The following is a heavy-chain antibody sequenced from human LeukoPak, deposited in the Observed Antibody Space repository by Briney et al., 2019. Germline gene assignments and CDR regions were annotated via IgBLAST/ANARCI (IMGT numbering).Heavy chain of an antibody. D-gene: IGHD3-10*01. CDR1: GGSISSYY. Sequence: SETLSLTCTVSGGSISSYYWSWLRQPAGKGLEWIGRMYIGGSTNYNPSLQSRVTMSVDTSKNQFSLKLSSVTAADTAVYYCARRLGSYSLDYWGQGTLVTVSS. V-gene: IGHV4-4*07. CDR3: ARRLGSYSLDY. J-gene: IGHJ4*02. CDR2: MYIGGST.